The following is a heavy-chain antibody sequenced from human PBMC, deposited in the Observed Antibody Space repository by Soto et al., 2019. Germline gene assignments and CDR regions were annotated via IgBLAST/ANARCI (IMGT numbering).Heavy chain of an antibody. J-gene: IGHJ4*02. Sequence: QLQLQESGPGLVKPSETLSLTCTVSGGSISSSSYYWGWIRQPPGKGLEWIGSIYYSGSTYYNPSLKSRVTISVDTSKNQFSLKLSSVTAADTAVYYCARHSLNNEWELLFDFDYWGQGTLVTVSS. CDR1: GGSISSSSYY. CDR3: ARHSLNNEWELLFDFDY. D-gene: IGHD1-26*01. V-gene: IGHV4-39*01. CDR2: IYYSGST.